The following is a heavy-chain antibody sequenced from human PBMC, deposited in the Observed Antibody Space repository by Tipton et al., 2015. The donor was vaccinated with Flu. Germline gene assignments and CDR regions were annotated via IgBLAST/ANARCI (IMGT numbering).Heavy chain of an antibody. D-gene: IGHD3-10*02. V-gene: IGHV3-15*01. Sequence: LRLSCAASGFSFKTAWMSWVRQAPGRGLEWVGRIRSESEGGTTDYAAILKGRVSISRDDSRNTVYLQLTRLQKEDTAAYYCSTDVREDYVCDIWGQGTVVRVSS. CDR1: GFSFKTAW. J-gene: IGHJ3*02. CDR2: IRSESEGGTT. CDR3: STDVREDYVCDI.